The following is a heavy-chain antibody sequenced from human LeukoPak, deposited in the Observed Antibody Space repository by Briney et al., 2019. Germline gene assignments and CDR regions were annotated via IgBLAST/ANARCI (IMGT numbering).Heavy chain of an antibody. V-gene: IGHV3-66*01. CDR3: ASRGTNDFDC. J-gene: IGHJ4*02. Sequence: GGSLRLSCAASGFTFSSYEMSWVRQAPGKGLEWVSVIYSGGSTYYADSVKDRFTISRDNSKNTLYLQMNSLRAEDTALYYCASRGTNDFDCWGQGTLVTVSS. CDR1: GFTFSSYE. D-gene: IGHD3-16*01. CDR2: IYSGGST.